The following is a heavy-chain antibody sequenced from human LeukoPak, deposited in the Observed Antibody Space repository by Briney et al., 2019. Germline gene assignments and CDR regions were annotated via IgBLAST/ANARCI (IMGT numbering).Heavy chain of an antibody. CDR3: TRDRAPWYYYDSSGYLSIFDY. CDR1: GFTFSSYA. D-gene: IGHD3-22*01. CDR2: IRSKAYGGTT. Sequence: GGSLRLSCAASGFTFSSYAMSWVRQAPGKGLEWVGFIRSKAYGGTTEYAASVKGRCTISRDDSKSIAYLQMNSLKTEDTAVYYCTRDRAPWYYYDSSGYLSIFDYWGQGTLVTVSS. J-gene: IGHJ4*02. V-gene: IGHV3-49*04.